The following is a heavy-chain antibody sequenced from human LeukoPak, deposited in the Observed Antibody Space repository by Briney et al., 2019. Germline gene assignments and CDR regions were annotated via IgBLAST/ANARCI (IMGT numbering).Heavy chain of an antibody. D-gene: IGHD3-3*01. Sequence: SETLSLTCTASGGSISSYYWSWIRQPPGKGLEWIGYIYYSGSTNYNPSLKSRVTISVDTSKNQFSLKLSSVTAADTAVYYCARVLTIFGVARDAFDIWGQGTMVTVSS. CDR2: IYYSGST. V-gene: IGHV4-59*01. J-gene: IGHJ3*02. CDR3: ARVLTIFGVARDAFDI. CDR1: GGSISSYY.